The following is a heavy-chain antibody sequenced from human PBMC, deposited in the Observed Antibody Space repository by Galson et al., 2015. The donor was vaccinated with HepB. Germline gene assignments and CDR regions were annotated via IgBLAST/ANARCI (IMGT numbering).Heavy chain of an antibody. CDR1: SGSITSGGYY. D-gene: IGHD3-10*01. J-gene: IGHJ5*02. CDR3: ARYYYGSGRYNWFDP. Sequence: TLSLTCTVSSGSITSGGYYWSWILQHPGRGLEWIGYIYYTGSDYYNPSLKSRVSISVDTSKNQFSLKLNSVTAADTAVYYCARYYYGSGRYNWFDPWGQGTLVTVSS. V-gene: IGHV4-31*03. CDR2: IYYTGSD.